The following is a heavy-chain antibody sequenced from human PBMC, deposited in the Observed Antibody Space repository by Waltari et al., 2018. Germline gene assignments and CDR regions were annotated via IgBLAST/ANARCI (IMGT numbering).Heavy chain of an antibody. Sequence: QVQLVQSGAEVKQPGASVKVSCKASGYTFTSYYMHWVRQAPGQGLEWMGIINPSGGSTSYAQKFQGRVTMTRDTSTSTVYMELSSLRSEDTAVYYCARDMGPIAAAGTCWFDPWGQGTLVTVSS. D-gene: IGHD6-13*01. V-gene: IGHV1-46*01. CDR1: GYTFTSYY. J-gene: IGHJ5*02. CDR3: ARDMGPIAAAGTCWFDP. CDR2: INPSGGST.